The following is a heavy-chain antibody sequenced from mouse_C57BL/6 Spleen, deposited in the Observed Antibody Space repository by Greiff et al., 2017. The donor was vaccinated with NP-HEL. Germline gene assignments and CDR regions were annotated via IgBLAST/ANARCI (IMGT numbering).Heavy chain of an antibody. D-gene: IGHD1-2*01. Sequence: VQLQQSGAELARPGASVKMSCKASGYTFTSYTMHWVKQRPGQGLEWIGYINPSSGYTKYNQKFKDKATLTADKSSSTAYMQLSSLTSEDSAVYYCARPHYGLFDYWGQGTTLTVSS. CDR1: GYTFTSYT. J-gene: IGHJ2*01. CDR3: ARPHYGLFDY. V-gene: IGHV1-4*01. CDR2: INPSSGYT.